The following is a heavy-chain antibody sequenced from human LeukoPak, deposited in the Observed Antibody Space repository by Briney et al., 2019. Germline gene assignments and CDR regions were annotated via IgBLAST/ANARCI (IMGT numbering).Heavy chain of an antibody. V-gene: IGHV3-7*03. D-gene: IGHD4-17*01. Sequence: GGSLRLSCAASGFTFSSYGMSWVRQAPGKGLEWVANIKQDGSEKYYVDSVKGRFTISRDNAKNSLYLQMNSLRAEDTAVYYCARDLDKDYGDYGFWGQGTLVTVSS. CDR3: ARDLDKDYGDYGF. J-gene: IGHJ4*02. CDR1: GFTFSSYG. CDR2: IKQDGSEK.